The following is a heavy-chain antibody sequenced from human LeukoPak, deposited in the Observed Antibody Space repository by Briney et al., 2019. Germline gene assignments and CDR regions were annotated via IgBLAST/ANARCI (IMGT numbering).Heavy chain of an antibody. CDR1: GFTFSSYA. CDR2: ISYDGSNK. J-gene: IGHJ3*02. Sequence: GGSLRLSCAASGFTFSSYAMHWDRQAPGKGLEWVAVISYDGSNKYYADSVKGRFTISRDNSKNTLYLQMNSLRAEDTAVYYCARGATTQGRAFDIWGQGTMVTVSS. D-gene: IGHD1-26*01. CDR3: ARGATTQGRAFDI. V-gene: IGHV3-30*01.